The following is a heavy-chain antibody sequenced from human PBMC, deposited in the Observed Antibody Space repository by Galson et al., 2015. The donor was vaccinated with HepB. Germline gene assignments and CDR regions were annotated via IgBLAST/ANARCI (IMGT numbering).Heavy chain of an antibody. Sequence: QSGAEVKKPGESLRISCKGSGYTFTSYWIGWVRQMPGKGLEWMGRIHPRDSYTNYSPSFQGHVTISADKSISTAYLQWSSLKASDTAIYYCARLPRYCSGDSCSYYWGQGTLVTVSS. V-gene: IGHV5-10-1*01. CDR2: IHPRDSYT. CDR3: ARLPRYCSGDSCSYY. CDR1: GYTFTSYW. J-gene: IGHJ4*02. D-gene: IGHD2-15*01.